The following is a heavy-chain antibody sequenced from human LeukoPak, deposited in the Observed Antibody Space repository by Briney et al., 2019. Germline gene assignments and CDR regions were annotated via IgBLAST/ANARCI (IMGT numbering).Heavy chain of an antibody. V-gene: IGHV3-7*03. CDR3: AKGRIVPAALLDY. D-gene: IGHD2-2*01. CDR2: IKQDGSEK. CDR1: GFTFSSYW. J-gene: IGHJ4*02. Sequence: GGSLRLSCAASGFTFSSYWMSWVRQAPGRGLEWVANIKQDGSEKYYVDSVKGRFTISRDNAKNSLYLQMNSLRAEDTAIYYCAKGRIVPAALLDYWGQGTLVTVSS.